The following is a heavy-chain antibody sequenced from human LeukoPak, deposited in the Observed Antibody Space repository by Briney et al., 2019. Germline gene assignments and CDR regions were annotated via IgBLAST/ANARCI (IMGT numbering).Heavy chain of an antibody. CDR1: GGTFSSYT. V-gene: IGHV1-69*02. CDR3: TRARTVWSGYDY. CDR2: IIPILGIA. J-gene: IGHJ4*02. Sequence: SVKVSCKASGGTFSSYTISWVRQAPGQGLEWMGRIIPILGIANYAQKFQGRVTITADKSTSTAYMELSSLRSEDTAVYYCTRARTVWSGYDYWGQGTLVTVSS. D-gene: IGHD3-3*01.